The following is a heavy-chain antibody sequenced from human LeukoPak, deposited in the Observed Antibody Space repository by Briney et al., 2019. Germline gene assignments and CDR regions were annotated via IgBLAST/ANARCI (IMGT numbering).Heavy chain of an antibody. CDR3: ARDTTGDAGGVFDS. Sequence: GGSLRLSCAASGFNFNDYWMHWDRQGPGKGLVWVSRINSDGRSIDYADSVKGRFTISRDNARNSLYLQMNSLRAEDTAVYYCARDTTGDAGGVFDSWGQGTLVTVSS. CDR1: GFNFNDYW. V-gene: IGHV3-74*01. J-gene: IGHJ4*02. D-gene: IGHD1-1*01. CDR2: INSDGRSI.